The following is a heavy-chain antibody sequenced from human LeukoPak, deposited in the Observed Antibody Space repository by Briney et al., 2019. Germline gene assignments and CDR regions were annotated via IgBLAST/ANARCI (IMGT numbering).Heavy chain of an antibody. V-gene: IGHV3-7*01. CDR2: IKENGSEK. CDR3: ARMAGLSWFDP. Sequence: PRGSLRLSCAASGFTFSNYWMSWVRQAPGKGLEWVANIKENGSEKYYADSVKGRFTISRDNPKNSLYLQMNSLRAEATAVYYCARMAGLSWFDPWGEGTLVTV. J-gene: IGHJ5*02. CDR1: GFTFSNYW. D-gene: IGHD5-24*01.